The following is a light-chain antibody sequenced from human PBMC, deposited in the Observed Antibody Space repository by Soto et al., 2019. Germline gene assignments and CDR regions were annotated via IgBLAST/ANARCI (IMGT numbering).Light chain of an antibody. V-gene: IGKV2-30*01. J-gene: IGKJ2*01. CDR3: QQYGRA. Sequence: DVVMTQSPLSLSVTLGQSASISCRSSETLVYSDGNTYLTWFHRRPGQSPRRLIFEVSKRDSGVPDRLSGSGSGTDFTLTISRLEPEDFAVYYCQQYGRAFGQGTKLEIK. CDR1: ETLVYSDGNTY. CDR2: EVS.